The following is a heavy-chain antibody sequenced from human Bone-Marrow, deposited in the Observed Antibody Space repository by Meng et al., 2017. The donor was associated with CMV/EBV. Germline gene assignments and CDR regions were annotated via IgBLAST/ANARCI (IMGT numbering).Heavy chain of an antibody. D-gene: IGHD4-17*01. Sequence: VRLVHAGGGVKKPGASEKVSCKASGYTFTSYAKDWVRQAPGQRLEWMGWSNAGNGNTKYSQEFQGRVTITRDTSASTAYMELSSLRSDDTAVYYCARDPPLLEYGPPFDLWGRGTLVTVSS. J-gene: IGHJ2*01. CDR2: SNAGNGNT. V-gene: IGHV1-3*02. CDR1: GYTFTSYA. CDR3: ARDPPLLEYGPPFDL.